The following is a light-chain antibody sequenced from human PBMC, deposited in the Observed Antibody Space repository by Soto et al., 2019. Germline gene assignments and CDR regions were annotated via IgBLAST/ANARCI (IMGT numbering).Light chain of an antibody. V-gene: IGLV2-14*03. CDR1: SSDIGGYNH. J-gene: IGLJ3*02. Sequence: QSALPQPTSVSGSPGQSITISCTGVSSDIGGYNHVSWYQQHPGKVPRLIIYDVDNRPLGVSNRFSGSQSGNTASLSISGLQAEDEAEYYCCAYTARTTLSWVFGGGIQLTVL. CDR2: DVD. CDR3: CAYTARTTLSWV.